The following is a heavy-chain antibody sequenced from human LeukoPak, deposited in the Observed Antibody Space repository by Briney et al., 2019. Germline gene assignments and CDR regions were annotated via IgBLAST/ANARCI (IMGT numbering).Heavy chain of an antibody. CDR1: GFTFSSYA. V-gene: IGHV3-64D*09. CDR3: AKEGTSSTWTFDY. Sequence: GGSQRLSCSVSGFTFSSYAMHWVRQAPGRGLEYVSAISSNGGSTYYPDSLKGRFTISRDNSKNTLYLQMSSLRAEDTALYYCAKEGTSSTWTFDYWGQGTQVTVSS. D-gene: IGHD6-13*01. CDR2: ISSNGGST. J-gene: IGHJ4*02.